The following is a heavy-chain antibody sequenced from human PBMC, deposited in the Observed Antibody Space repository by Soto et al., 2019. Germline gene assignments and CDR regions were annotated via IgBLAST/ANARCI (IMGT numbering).Heavy chain of an antibody. CDR1: GFTFSSHG. J-gene: IGHJ6*03. Sequence: GGSLRLSCAASGFTFSSHGMHWVRQVPGKGLEWVAVISYDGSNEYYTDSVKGRFTVSRENSKNTLYLQINSLRAEDTGVYYCAKGAGSYYSNFAYYIDGWAKGTTVTVSS. CDR3: AKGAGSYYSNFAYYIDG. CDR2: ISYDGSNE. D-gene: IGHD3-10*01. V-gene: IGHV3-30*18.